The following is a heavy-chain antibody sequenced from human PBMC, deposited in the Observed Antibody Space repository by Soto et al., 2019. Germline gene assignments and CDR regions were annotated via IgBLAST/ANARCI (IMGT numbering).Heavy chain of an antibody. D-gene: IGHD3-22*01. Sequence: PGKGLEWVAVISYDGSNKYYADSVKGRFTISRDNSKNTLYLQMNSLRAEDTAVYYCARATPEYYDSSGYYRAFDIWGQGTMVTVSS. J-gene: IGHJ3*02. CDR3: ARATPEYYDSSGYYRAFDI. CDR2: ISYDGSNK. V-gene: IGHV3-30-3*01.